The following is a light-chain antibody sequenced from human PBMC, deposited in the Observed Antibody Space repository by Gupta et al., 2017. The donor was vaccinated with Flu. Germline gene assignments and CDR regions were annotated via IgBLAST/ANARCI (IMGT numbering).Light chain of an antibody. CDR2: NNN. CDR1: IGSNT. V-gene: IGLV1-44*01. CDR3: ASWDDSRNGGV. Sequence: IGSNTENWYQQLPRTAPKLLIYNNNQRPSGVPDRCSGSKSDTSASLAISGLQSEDEADYYCASWDDSRNGGVFGGGTKLTVL. J-gene: IGLJ3*02.